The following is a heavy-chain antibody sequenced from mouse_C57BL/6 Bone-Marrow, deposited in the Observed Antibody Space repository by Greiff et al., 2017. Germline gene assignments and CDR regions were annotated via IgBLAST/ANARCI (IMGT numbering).Heavy chain of an antibody. V-gene: IGHV1-50*01. J-gene: IGHJ1*03. Sequence: VQLQQSGAELVKPGASVKLSCKASGYTFTSYWMQWVKQRPGQGLEWIGEIDPSDSYTNYNQKFKGKATLTVDTSSSTAYMQLSSLTSEDSAVYYCARGATVVASHWYFDVWGTGTTVTVSA. CDR3: ARGATVVASHWYFDV. CDR2: IDPSDSYT. CDR1: GYTFTSYW. D-gene: IGHD1-1*01.